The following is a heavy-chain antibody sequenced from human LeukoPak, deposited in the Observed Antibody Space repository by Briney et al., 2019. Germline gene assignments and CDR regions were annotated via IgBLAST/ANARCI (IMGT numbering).Heavy chain of an antibody. CDR2: ISGYNGNT. Sequence: GASVKASCKASGYTFTSYGISWVRQAPGQGLEWMGWISGYNGNTNYAQKFQGRVTMTTDTSTNTAYMELRSLRSDDTAVYYCTREATGYSWFDPWGQGTLVTVSS. CDR1: GYTFTSYG. J-gene: IGHJ5*02. D-gene: IGHD3-9*01. V-gene: IGHV1-18*01. CDR3: TREATGYSWFDP.